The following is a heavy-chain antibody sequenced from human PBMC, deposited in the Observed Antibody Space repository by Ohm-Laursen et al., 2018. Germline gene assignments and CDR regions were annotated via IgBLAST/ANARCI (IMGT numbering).Heavy chain of an antibody. V-gene: IGHV3-7*03. Sequence: SLRLSCAASGFTFSSYWMSWVRQAPGKGLEWVANIKHDGSEKYYVDSVKGRFTVSRDNAESSLYLQMNSLRSEDTAVYYCAGGGTVPEGCFDYWGQGTLVTVSS. J-gene: IGHJ4*02. CDR1: GFTFSSYW. CDR3: AGGGTVPEGCFDY. CDR2: IKHDGSEK. D-gene: IGHD1-14*01.